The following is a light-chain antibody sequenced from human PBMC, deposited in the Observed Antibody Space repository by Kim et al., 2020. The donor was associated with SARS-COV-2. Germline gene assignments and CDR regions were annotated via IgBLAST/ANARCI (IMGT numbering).Light chain of an antibody. J-gene: IGLJ1*01. Sequence: QSVLTQPPSVSGAPGQRVTISCTGSSSNIGAGYDVHWYQQLPGTAPKLLIYGNSNRPSGVPVRFSCSKSGTSASLAITGLQAEDEADYYCQSYDSSLSGYVFGTGTKVTVL. CDR1: SSNIGAGYD. V-gene: IGLV1-40*01. CDR3: QSYDSSLSGYV. CDR2: GNS.